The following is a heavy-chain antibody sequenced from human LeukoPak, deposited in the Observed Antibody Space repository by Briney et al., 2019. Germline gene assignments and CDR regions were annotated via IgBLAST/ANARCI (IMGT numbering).Heavy chain of an antibody. CDR2: VSSSGGST. Sequence: GGTLRLSCAASGFTFRTYGFSWVRQAPGKGLEWVSTVSSSGGSTYYADSVKGRFTISRDNSKNTLYLQMNRLRAEDTAVYYCAKYGSGLRDYWGQGTLVTVSS. D-gene: IGHD3-10*01. J-gene: IGHJ4*02. V-gene: IGHV3-23*01. CDR3: AKYGSGLRDY. CDR1: GFTFRTYG.